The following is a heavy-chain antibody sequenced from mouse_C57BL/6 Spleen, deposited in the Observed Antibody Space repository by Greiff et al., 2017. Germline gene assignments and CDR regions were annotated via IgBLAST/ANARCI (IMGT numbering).Heavy chain of an antibody. V-gene: IGHV1-81*01. CDR3: ARDDYDEGGAMDY. D-gene: IGHD2-4*01. Sequence: QVQLQQSGAELARPGASVKLSCKASGYTFTSYGISWVKQRTGQGLEWIGEIYPRSGNTYYNEKFKGKATLTADKSSSTAYMELRSRTSEDSAVYFCARDDYDEGGAMDYWGQGTSVTVSS. CDR2: IYPRSGNT. J-gene: IGHJ4*01. CDR1: GYTFTSYG.